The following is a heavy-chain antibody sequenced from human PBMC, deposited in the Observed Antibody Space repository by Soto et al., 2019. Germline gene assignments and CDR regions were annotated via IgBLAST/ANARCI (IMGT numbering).Heavy chain of an antibody. CDR3: ARGPNLGYCNY. D-gene: IGHD2-15*01. Sequence: SETLSLTCTVSGGSISSGDYYWSWIRQPPGKGLEWIGYIYYSGSTYYNPSLKSRVTISVDTSRNQFSLKLSSVTAADTAVYYCARGPNLGYCNYWGQGTLVTVSS. CDR2: IYYSGST. J-gene: IGHJ4*02. CDR1: GGSISSGDYY. V-gene: IGHV4-30-4*01.